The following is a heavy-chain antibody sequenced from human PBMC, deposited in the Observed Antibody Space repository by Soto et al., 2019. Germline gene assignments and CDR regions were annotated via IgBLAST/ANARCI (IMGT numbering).Heavy chain of an antibody. CDR3: AARGVFDY. V-gene: IGHV4-34*01. CDR2: INHSGST. D-gene: IGHD3-10*01. CDR1: GGSLSGYY. J-gene: IGHJ4*02. Sequence: TLSLTCAVYGGSLSGYYWSWIRQPPGKGLEWIGEINHSGSTNYNPSLKSRVTISVDTSKNQFSLKLSSVTAADTAVYYCAARGVFDYWGQGTLVTVSS.